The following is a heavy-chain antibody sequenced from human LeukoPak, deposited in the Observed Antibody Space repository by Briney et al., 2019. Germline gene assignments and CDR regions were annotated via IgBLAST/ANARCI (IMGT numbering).Heavy chain of an antibody. Sequence: GGTLRLSCAASGFTFSSYGMSWVRQAPGKGLEWVSAISGSGGSTYYADSVRGRFTISRDNSKNTLYLQKKSLIAEDAAVYYCAKDRVPYTAMVTGHYWGQGTLVTASS. J-gene: IGHJ4*02. CDR1: GFTFSSYG. V-gene: IGHV3-23*01. CDR3: AKDRVPYTAMVTGHY. D-gene: IGHD5-18*01. CDR2: ISGSGGST.